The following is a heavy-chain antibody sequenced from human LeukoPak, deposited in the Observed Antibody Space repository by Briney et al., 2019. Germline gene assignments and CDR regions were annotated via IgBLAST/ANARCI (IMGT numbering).Heavy chain of an antibody. D-gene: IGHD3-22*01. J-gene: IGHJ4*02. CDR2: ISSSSSYI. CDR3: ATETYYYDSSGSKGSDY. CDR1: GFTFSSYS. Sequence: GGSLRLSCAASGFTFSSYSMNWVRQAPGKGLEWVSSISSSSSYIYHADSVKGRFTISRDNAKNSLYLQMNSLRAEDTAVYYCATETYYYDSSGSKGSDYWGQGTLVTVSS. V-gene: IGHV3-21*01.